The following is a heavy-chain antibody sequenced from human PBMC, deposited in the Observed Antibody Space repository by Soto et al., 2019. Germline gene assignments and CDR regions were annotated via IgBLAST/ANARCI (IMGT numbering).Heavy chain of an antibody. D-gene: IGHD1-1*01. CDR2: ISSSSSYI. CDR3: ARDMKRYNWNDLAGMDV. J-gene: IGHJ6*02. V-gene: IGHV3-21*01. CDR1: GFTFSSYY. Sequence: AGGSLRLSRVASGFTFSSYYMNWVPQAPGKGLEWVSSISSSSSYIYYADSVKGRFTISRDNAKNSLYLQMNSLRAEDTAVYYCARDMKRYNWNDLAGMDVWGQGTTVTVSS.